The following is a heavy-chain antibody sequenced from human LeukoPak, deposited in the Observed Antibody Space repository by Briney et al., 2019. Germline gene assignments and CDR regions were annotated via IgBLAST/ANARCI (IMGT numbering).Heavy chain of an antibody. V-gene: IGHV3-64*01. J-gene: IGHJ6*03. CDR3: ARVTYYYGSGSYYNYYMDV. CDR2: ISSNGGST. D-gene: IGHD3-10*01. CDR1: GFTFSSYA. Sequence: GGSLRLSCAASGFTFSSYAMHWVRQAPGKGLEYVSAISSNGGSTYYANSVKGRFTISRDNSKNTLYLQMGSLRAEDMAVYYCARVTYYYGSGSYYNYYMDVWGKGTTVTISS.